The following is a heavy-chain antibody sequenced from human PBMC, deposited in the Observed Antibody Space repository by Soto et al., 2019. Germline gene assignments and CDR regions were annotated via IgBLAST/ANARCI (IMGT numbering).Heavy chain of an antibody. D-gene: IGHD1-26*01. CDR3: ARGGAMGVDY. Sequence: GGSLRLSCAASGFTLSSYEMNWVRQAPGKGLEWVSYISGSGRTIYYADSVKGRFTISRDNAKNSLYLQMNSLRAEDTAVYYCARGGAMGVDYWGQGTLVTVSS. V-gene: IGHV3-48*03. CDR2: ISGSGRTI. J-gene: IGHJ4*02. CDR1: GFTLSSYE.